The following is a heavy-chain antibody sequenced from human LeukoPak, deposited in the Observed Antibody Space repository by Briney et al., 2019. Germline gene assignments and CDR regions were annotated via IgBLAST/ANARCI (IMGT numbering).Heavy chain of an antibody. CDR1: GLTFSSYA. V-gene: IGHV3-23*01. Sequence: PGGSLRLSCAASGLTFSSYAVSWVRQAPGKGLECVSGISGSGAGTYYADSVKGRFTISRDNSKNTLYLQMNSLRAEDTAVYYCATRMVGATTYFNYWGQGTLVTVSS. CDR3: ATRMVGATTYFNY. J-gene: IGHJ4*02. D-gene: IGHD1-26*01. CDR2: ISGSGAGT.